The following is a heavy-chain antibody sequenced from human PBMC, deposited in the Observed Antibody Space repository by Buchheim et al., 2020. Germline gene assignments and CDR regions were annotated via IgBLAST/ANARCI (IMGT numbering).Heavy chain of an antibody. J-gene: IGHJ4*02. CDR2: SRNKANSFIT. V-gene: IGHV3-72*01. D-gene: IGHD4-23*01. Sequence: EVQLLESGGALLQPGGSLRLSCAASGFSVSDHYMDWVRQAPGKGLEWVGRSRNKANSFITHYAASVKGRFTISRDDSKKSVDLQMNSLKTEDTAVYFCAREDFGGSFDYWGQG. CDR1: GFSVSDHY. CDR3: AREDFGGSFDY.